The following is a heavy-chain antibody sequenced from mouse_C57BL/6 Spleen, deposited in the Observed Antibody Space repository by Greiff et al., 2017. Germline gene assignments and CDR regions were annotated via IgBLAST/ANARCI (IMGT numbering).Heavy chain of an antibody. V-gene: IGHV1-82*01. J-gene: IGHJ4*01. CDR2: IYPGDGDT. Sequence: QVQLQQSGPELVKPGASVKISCKASGYAFSSSWMNWVKQRPGKGLEWIGRIYPGDGDTNYNGKFKGKATLTADKSSSTAYMQLSSLTSEDSAVYFCARLGIWAMDYWGRGTSVTVSS. CDR3: ARLGIWAMDY. D-gene: IGHD1-1*02. CDR1: GYAFSSSW.